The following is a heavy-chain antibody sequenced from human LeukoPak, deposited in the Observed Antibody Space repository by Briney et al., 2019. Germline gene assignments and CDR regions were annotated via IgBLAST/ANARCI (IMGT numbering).Heavy chain of an antibody. CDR3: ARGFRRYCSGGSCYFNWFDP. CDR1: AGSFSGYY. J-gene: IGHJ5*02. CDR2: INHSGST. V-gene: IGHV4-34*01. Sequence: SQTLSLTCAVYAGSFSGYYWSWIRQPPGKGLEWIGEINHSGSTNYNPSLKSRVTISVDTSKNQFSLKLSSVTAADTAVYYCARGFRRYCSGGSCYFNWFDPWGQGTPVTVSS. D-gene: IGHD2-15*01.